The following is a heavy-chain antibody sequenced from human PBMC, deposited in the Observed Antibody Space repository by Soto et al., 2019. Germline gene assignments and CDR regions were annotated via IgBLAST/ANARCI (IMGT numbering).Heavy chain of an antibody. J-gene: IGHJ4*02. CDR3: ANVVTGTTDVDY. V-gene: IGHV3-23*01. D-gene: IGHD1-20*01. CDR2: ISGSCGST. Sequence: EVQPLESGGGLVQPGGSLRLSCAASGFTFSSYAMSWVRQAPGKGLEWVSAISGSCGSTYYADSVKGRVTISRDDSNNTLYLQMNGLRAEDTAVYFCANVVTGTTDVDYWGQGTLVTVSS. CDR1: GFTFSSYA.